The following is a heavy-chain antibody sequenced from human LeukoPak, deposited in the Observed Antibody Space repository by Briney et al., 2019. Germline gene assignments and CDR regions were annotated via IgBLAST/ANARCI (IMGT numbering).Heavy chain of an antibody. Sequence: GGSLRLSCAASGFTFSGYAMSWVRQPPGKGLEWVSAVSGSASNTYYGDSAKGRFTISRDNSENTLYLQMNSLRAEDTAVYYCAKHMYLRGVSPFDYWGQGTLVTVSS. J-gene: IGHJ4*02. CDR3: AKHMYLRGVSPFDY. V-gene: IGHV3-23*01. CDR2: VSGSASNT. D-gene: IGHD3-10*01. CDR1: GFTFSGYA.